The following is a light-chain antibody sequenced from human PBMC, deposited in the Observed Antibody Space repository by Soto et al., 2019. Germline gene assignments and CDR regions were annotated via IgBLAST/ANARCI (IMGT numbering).Light chain of an antibody. Sequence: QSVLTQPPSVSEAPRQRVTISCSGSSSNIGNNAVHWYQQLPGKAPKLLIYFDDLVPSGVSKRFSGSKSGTSASLAISGLQSEDEAYYYCAACDASLNGYVFGPGTKLTGL. CDR1: SSNIGNNA. V-gene: IGLV1-36*01. J-gene: IGLJ1*01. CDR3: AACDASLNGYV. CDR2: FDD.